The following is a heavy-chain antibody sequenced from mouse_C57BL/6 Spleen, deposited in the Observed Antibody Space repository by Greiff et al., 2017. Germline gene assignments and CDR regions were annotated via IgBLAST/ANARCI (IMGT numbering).Heavy chain of an antibody. V-gene: IGHV5-17*01. Sequence: EVQVVESGGGLVKPGGSLKLSCAASGFTFSDSGMHWVRQAPEKGLEWVAYISSGSSTIYYADTVKGRFTISRDNAKNTLFLQMTSLRSEDTAMYYCERDYYGSSYWYFDVWGTGATVTVSS. CDR3: ERDYYGSSYWYFDV. CDR2: ISSGSSTI. D-gene: IGHD1-1*01. CDR1: GFTFSDSG. J-gene: IGHJ1*03.